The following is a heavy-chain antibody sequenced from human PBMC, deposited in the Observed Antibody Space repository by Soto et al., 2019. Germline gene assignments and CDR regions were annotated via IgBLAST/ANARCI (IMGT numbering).Heavy chain of an antibody. V-gene: IGHV4-61*05. CDR1: GGSISSSSYY. Sequence: SETLSLTCTVSGGSISSSSYYWGWIRQPPGKGLEWIGYIYYSGSTNYNPSLKSRVTISVDTSKNQFSLKLSSVTAADTAVYYCARAYYDSSGYYYSTSYYFDYWGQGTLVTGSS. J-gene: IGHJ4*02. CDR2: IYYSGST. CDR3: ARAYYDSSGYYYSTSYYFDY. D-gene: IGHD3-22*01.